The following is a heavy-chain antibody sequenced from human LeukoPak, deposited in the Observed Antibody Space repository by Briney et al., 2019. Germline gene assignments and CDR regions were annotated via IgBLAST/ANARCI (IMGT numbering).Heavy chain of an antibody. Sequence: ASVTVSCTVSGYTLTELSMHWVRQAPGKGLEWMGGFDPEDGETIYAQKFQGRVTMTEDTSTDTAYMELSSLRSEDTAVYYCARGSRVDCSGGSCSRVGDAFDIWGQGTMVTVSS. CDR3: ARGSRVDCSGGSCSRVGDAFDI. V-gene: IGHV1-24*01. D-gene: IGHD2-15*01. J-gene: IGHJ3*02. CDR1: GYTLTELS. CDR2: FDPEDGET.